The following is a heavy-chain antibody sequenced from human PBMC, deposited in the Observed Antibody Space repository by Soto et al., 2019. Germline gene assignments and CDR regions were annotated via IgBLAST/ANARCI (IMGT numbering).Heavy chain of an antibody. CDR3: AKDRNWNPPSYYFDY. D-gene: IGHD1-1*01. J-gene: IGHJ4*02. CDR1: GLTFDDYA. V-gene: IGHV3-9*01. Sequence: EVELVESGGGLVQPGRSLRLSCAASGLTFDDYAMHWVRQAPGKGLEWVSGISWNSGSIGYADSVKGRFTISRDNAKNSLYLQMNSLRAEDTALYYCAKDRNWNPPSYYFDYWGQGTLVTVSS. CDR2: ISWNSGSI.